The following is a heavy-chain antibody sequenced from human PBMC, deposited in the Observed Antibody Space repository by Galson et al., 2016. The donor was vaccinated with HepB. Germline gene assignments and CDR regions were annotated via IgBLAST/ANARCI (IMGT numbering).Heavy chain of an antibody. CDR3: TRSSPFCSGGSCYNWFDP. D-gene: IGHD2-15*01. CDR1: GFAFSGSA. V-gene: IGHV3-73*01. Sequence: SLRLSCAASGFAFSGSAMNWVRQASGKGLEWVGHIRNKANNYATSYAEAVKGRFTISRDDLKNTAYLQMNSLKTEDTALYFCTRSSPFCSGGSCYNWFDPWGQGTLVTVSS. J-gene: IGHJ5*02. CDR2: IRNKANNYAT.